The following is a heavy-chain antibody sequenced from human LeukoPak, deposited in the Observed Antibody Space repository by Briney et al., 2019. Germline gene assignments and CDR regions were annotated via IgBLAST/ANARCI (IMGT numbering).Heavy chain of an antibody. CDR1: GGSISSGGYY. D-gene: IGHD3-16*02. CDR3: ARWSRYYLDY. J-gene: IGHJ4*02. CDR2: IYYSGSA. Sequence: PSETLSLTCTVSGGSISSGGYYWSWIRQHPGKGLEWIGYIYYSGSAYYNPSLKSRVTISVDTSKNQFSLKLSSVTAADTAVYYCARWSRYYLDYWGQGTLVTVSS. V-gene: IGHV4-31*03.